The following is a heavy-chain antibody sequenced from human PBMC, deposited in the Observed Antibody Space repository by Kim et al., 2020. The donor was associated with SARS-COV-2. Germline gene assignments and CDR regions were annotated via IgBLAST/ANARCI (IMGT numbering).Heavy chain of an antibody. Sequence: YAQNFQGRVTMTRDTSTSTVYMELSSLRSEDTAVYYCARWTPAAGTAFDIWGQGTMVTVSS. J-gene: IGHJ3*02. V-gene: IGHV1-46*01. CDR3: ARWTPAAGTAFDI. D-gene: IGHD6-13*01.